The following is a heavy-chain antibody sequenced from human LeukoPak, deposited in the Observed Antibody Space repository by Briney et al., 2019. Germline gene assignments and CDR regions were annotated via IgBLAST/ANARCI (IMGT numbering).Heavy chain of an antibody. CDR2: IYYSGST. V-gene: IGHV4-61*05. J-gene: IGHJ6*03. D-gene: IGHD6-13*01. CDR1: GGSISSSSYY. CDR3: ASSSWYVHYYYMDV. Sequence: SETLSLTCTVSGGSISSSSYYWGWIRQPPGKGLEWIGYIYYSGSTNYNPSLKSRVTISVDTSKNQFSLKLSSVTAADTAVYYCASSSWYVHYYYMDVWGKGTTVTVSS.